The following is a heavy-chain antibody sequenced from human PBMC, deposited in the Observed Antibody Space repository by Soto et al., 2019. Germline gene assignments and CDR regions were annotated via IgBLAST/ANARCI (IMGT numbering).Heavy chain of an antibody. V-gene: IGHV2-26*01. CDR1: GFSLSNVQMG. J-gene: IGHJ4*02. Sequence: QVTLKESGPVLVKPTETLTLTCTVSGFSLSNVQMGVSWIRQPPGKALEWLAHIFSNDEKSHNTSLKSRLTLSMDTSKSQVVLTMTNMDPVDTATYYCTRVLDYGGNFYYFDYWGQGTLVTVSS. CDR3: TRVLDYGGNFYYFDY. CDR2: IFSNDEK. D-gene: IGHD4-17*01.